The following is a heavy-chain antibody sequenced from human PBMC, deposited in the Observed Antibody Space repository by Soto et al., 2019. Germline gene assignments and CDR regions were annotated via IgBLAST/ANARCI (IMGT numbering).Heavy chain of an antibody. CDR2: INHSGST. CDR3: ARGRSSSWRNWFDP. V-gene: IGHV4-34*01. D-gene: IGHD6-13*01. Sequence: PSETLSLTCAVYGGSFSGYYWSWIRQPPGKGLEWIGEINHSGSTNYNPSLKSRVTISVDTSKNQFSLKLSSVTAADTAVYYCARGRSSSWRNWFDPWGQGTLVTVSS. CDR1: GGSFSGYY. J-gene: IGHJ5*02.